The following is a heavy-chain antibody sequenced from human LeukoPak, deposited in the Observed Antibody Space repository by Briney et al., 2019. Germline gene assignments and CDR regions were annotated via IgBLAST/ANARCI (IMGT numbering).Heavy chain of an antibody. CDR3: AKDLLSAYCGGDCYNAFDY. Sequence: GGSLRLSCAASGFTFSSYAMSWVRQAPGKGLEWVSAISGSGGSTYYADSVKGRFTISRDNSKNTLYLQMNSLRAEDTAVYYCAKDLLSAYCGGDCYNAFDYWGQGILVTVSS. V-gene: IGHV3-23*01. CDR1: GFTFSSYA. CDR2: ISGSGGST. J-gene: IGHJ4*02. D-gene: IGHD2-21*02.